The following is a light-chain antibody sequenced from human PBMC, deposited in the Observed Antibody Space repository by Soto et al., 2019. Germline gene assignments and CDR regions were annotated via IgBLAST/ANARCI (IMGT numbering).Light chain of an antibody. J-gene: IGLJ1*01. CDR3: SSYAGSNNFDV. CDR1: SSDVGGYNY. Sequence: LTQPPSASGSPGQSVTISCTGTSSDVGGYNYVSWYQQHSGKAPKLMIYEVSKRPSGVPDRFSGSKSGNTASLTVSGLQAEDEADYYCSSYAGSNNFDVFGTGTKVTVL. CDR2: EVS. V-gene: IGLV2-8*01.